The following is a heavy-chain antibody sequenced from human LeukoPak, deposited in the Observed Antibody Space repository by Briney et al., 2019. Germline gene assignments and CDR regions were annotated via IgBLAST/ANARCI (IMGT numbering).Heavy chain of an antibody. J-gene: IGHJ4*02. Sequence: SGTLSLTCTVSGGSISSYYWSWIRQPPGKGLEWIGYIYYSGSTNYNPSLKSRVTISVDTSKNQFSLKLSSVPAADTAVYYCVRAYDYVWGSYRYWGQGTLVTVSS. CDR1: GGSISSYY. V-gene: IGHV4-59*01. CDR3: VRAYDYVWGSYRY. CDR2: IYYSGST. D-gene: IGHD3-16*02.